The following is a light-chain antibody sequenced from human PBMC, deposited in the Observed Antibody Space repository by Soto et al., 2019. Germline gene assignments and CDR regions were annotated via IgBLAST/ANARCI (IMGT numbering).Light chain of an antibody. CDR2: KAS. J-gene: IGKJ1*01. Sequence: DIQMTQSPSTLSASVGDRVTINCRASQSIRSWLAWYQQKPGKAPKLLIYKASSLDSGVPSRFNGSGSGTEFTLTISRLQPDDFATYYCQQYNSYWKFGQGTKVEI. CDR1: QSIRSW. V-gene: IGKV1-5*03. CDR3: QQYNSYWK.